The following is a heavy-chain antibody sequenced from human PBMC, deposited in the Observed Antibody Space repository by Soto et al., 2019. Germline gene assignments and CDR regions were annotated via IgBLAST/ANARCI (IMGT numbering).Heavy chain of an antibody. CDR3: ARHLYYYDSSGYYYEHLNWFDP. D-gene: IGHD3-22*01. CDR1: GGSISSSSYY. CDR2: IYYSGST. J-gene: IGHJ5*02. Sequence: PSETLSLTCPVSGGSISSSSYYWGWIRQPPGKGLEWIGSIYYSGSTYYNPSLKSRVTISVDTSKNQFSLKLSSVTAADTAVYYCARHLYYYDSSGYYYEHLNWFDPWGQGTLVTVSS. V-gene: IGHV4-39*01.